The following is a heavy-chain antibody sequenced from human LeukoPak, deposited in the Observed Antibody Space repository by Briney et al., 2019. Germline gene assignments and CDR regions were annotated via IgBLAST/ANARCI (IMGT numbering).Heavy chain of an antibody. CDR3: ARVPYYDFWSGYCFDY. D-gene: IGHD3-3*01. V-gene: IGHV3-21*01. CDR1: GFTFSSYS. Sequence: GSLRLSCAASGFTFSSYSMNWVRQAPGKGLEWVSSISSSSSYIYYADSVKGRFTISRDNAKNSLYLQMNSLRAEDTAVYYCARVPYYDFWSGYCFDYWGQGTLVTVSS. CDR2: ISSSSSYI. J-gene: IGHJ4*02.